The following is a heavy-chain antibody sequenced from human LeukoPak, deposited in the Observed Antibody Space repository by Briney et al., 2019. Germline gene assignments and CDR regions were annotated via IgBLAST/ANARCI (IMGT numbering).Heavy chain of an antibody. J-gene: IGHJ5*02. CDR2: IYPGDSDT. D-gene: IGHD2-2*01. CDR3: AGGPDMVVVPAAQSNWFDP. Sequence: GESLKISCKGSGYSFISYWIGWVRQLPGKGLEWMGIIYPGDSDTRYSPSFQGQVTISADKSISTAHLQWSSLKASDTAMYYRAGGPDMVVVPAAQSNWFDPWGQGTLVTVSS. V-gene: IGHV5-51*01. CDR1: GYSFISYW.